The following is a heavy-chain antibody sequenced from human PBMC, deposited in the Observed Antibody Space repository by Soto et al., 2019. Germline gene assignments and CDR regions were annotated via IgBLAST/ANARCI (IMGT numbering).Heavy chain of an antibody. CDR3: ARGSYSSSWEGGDYYYYGMDV. V-gene: IGHV1-3*01. D-gene: IGHD6-13*01. Sequence: ASVKVSCKASGYTFTSYAMHWVRQAPGQRLEWMGWINAGNGNTKYSQKFQGRVTITRDTSASTAYMELSSLRSEDTAVYYCARGSYSSSWEGGDYYYYGMDVWGQGTTVTVSS. J-gene: IGHJ6*02. CDR2: INAGNGNT. CDR1: GYTFTSYA.